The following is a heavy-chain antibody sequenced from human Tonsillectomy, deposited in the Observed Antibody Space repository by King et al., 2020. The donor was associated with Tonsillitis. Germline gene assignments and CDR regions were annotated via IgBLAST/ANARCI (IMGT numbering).Heavy chain of an antibody. CDR1: GFSLNTRGMR. Sequence: VTLQESGPALVKPTQTLTLTCTFSGFSLNTRGMRVSWIRQPPGKALEWLARIDWDDDKFYSTSLRTRLTISKDTSKNQVVLTMTNMDPADTATYYCARMGAISTIAFDIWGQGTMVTVSS. CDR3: ARMGAISTIAFDI. J-gene: IGHJ3*02. CDR2: IDWDDDK. V-gene: IGHV2-70*04. D-gene: IGHD3-10*01.